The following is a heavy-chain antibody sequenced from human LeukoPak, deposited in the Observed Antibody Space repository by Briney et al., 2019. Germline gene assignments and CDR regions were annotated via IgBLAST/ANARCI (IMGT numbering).Heavy chain of an antibody. CDR3: ARAPLLEQQLPGALRGGYDY. J-gene: IGHJ4*02. CDR1: GYTFTSYY. D-gene: IGHD6-13*01. Sequence: ASVKVSCKASGYTFTSYYMHWVRQAPGQGLEWMGWINPNSGGTNYAQKFQGRVTMTRDTSISTAYMELSRLRSDDTAVYYGARAPLLEQQLPGALRGGYDYWGQGTLVTVSS. V-gene: IGHV1-2*02. CDR2: INPNSGGT.